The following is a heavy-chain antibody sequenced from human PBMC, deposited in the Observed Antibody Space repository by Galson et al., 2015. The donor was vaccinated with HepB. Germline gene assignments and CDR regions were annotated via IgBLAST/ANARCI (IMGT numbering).Heavy chain of an antibody. CDR2: ISGSGGST. V-gene: IGHV3-23*01. D-gene: IGHD2-2*01. CDR3: ATVPPDIVVVPAASSYYFDY. Sequence: SLRLSCAASGFTFSSYAMSWVRQAPGKGLEWVPAISGSGGSTYYADSVKGRFTISRDNSKNTLYLQMNSLRAEDTAVYYCATVPPDIVVVPAASSYYFDYWGQGTLVTVSS. J-gene: IGHJ4*02. CDR1: GFTFSSYA.